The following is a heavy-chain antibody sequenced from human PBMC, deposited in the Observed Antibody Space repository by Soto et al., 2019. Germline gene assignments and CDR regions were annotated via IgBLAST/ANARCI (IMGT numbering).Heavy chain of an antibody. CDR2: RSYSGTT. D-gene: IGHD6-13*01. J-gene: IGHJ4*02. V-gene: IGHV4-39*01. CDR3: ATPPGLSPAGSFDW. CDR1: SGSITTRSYY. Sequence: PSETLSLTCTVSSGSITTRSYYWGWIRQPPGKGLEWIGSRSYSGTTFFNLSLKSRVTISMDTSKNQFSLKLTSVTATDPGVYYCATPPGLSPAGSFDWRGQGTLVTVSS.